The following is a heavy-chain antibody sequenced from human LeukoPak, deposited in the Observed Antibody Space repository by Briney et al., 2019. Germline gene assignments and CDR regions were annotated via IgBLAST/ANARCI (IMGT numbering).Heavy chain of an antibody. CDR3: ATLTTVVTAYYFDY. CDR1: GGSISSYH. CDR2: IYYSGST. Sequence: SETLSLTCTVSGGSISSYHWSWIRQPPGKGLEWIGYIYYSGSTDYNPSLKSRVTISVDTSKSQFSLKLTSVTAADTAVYYCATLTTVVTAYYFDYWGQGTLVTVSS. D-gene: IGHD4-23*01. V-gene: IGHV4-59*08. J-gene: IGHJ4*02.